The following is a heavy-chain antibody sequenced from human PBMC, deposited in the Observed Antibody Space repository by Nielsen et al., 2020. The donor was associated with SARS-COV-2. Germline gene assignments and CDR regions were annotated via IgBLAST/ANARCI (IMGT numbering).Heavy chain of an antibody. V-gene: IGHV4-59*08. J-gene: IGHJ3*02. CDR2: SDYSWRI. CDR1: GGSIRNTY. Sequence: SETLSLTCAVSGGSIRNTYWGWIRQPPGKRLEWIAYSDYSWRINYNPSLKSRATISADTSKDQISLKLTSVTAADTAVYYCARLPAGTVSFDIWGQGTMVTVS. CDR3: ARLPAGTVSFDI. D-gene: IGHD2-2*01.